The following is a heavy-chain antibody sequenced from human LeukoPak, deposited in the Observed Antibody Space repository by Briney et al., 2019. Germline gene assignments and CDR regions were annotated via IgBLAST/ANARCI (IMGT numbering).Heavy chain of an antibody. V-gene: IGHV3-23*01. CDR3: AKGVSSGYYPHYFDY. J-gene: IGHJ4*02. Sequence: GGSLSLSCAASGFTFSSYAMSWVRQAPGKGLEWVSAISGSGGSTYYADSVKGRFPISRDNSKNTLYLQMNSLRAEDTAVYYCAKGVSSGYYPHYFDYWGQGTLVTVSS. D-gene: IGHD3-22*01. CDR2: ISGSGGST. CDR1: GFTFSSYA.